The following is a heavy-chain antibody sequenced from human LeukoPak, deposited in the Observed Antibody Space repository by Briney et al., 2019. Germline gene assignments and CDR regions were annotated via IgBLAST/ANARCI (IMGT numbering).Heavy chain of an antibody. Sequence: GGSLRLSCAASGFTFSSYGMHWVRQAPGKGLEWVAVIWYDGSNKYYADSVKGRFTISRDNSKNTLYLQMNSLRAEDTAVYYCARDYGDLSQTKSSSWPLDYWGQGTLVTVSS. J-gene: IGHJ4*02. D-gene: IGHD6-13*01. CDR1: GFTFSSYG. CDR2: IWYDGSNK. CDR3: ARDYGDLSQTKSSSWPLDY. V-gene: IGHV3-33*01.